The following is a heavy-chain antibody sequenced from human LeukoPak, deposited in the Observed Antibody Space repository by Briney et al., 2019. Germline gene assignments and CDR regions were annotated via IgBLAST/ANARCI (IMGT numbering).Heavy chain of an antibody. CDR3: ARDTPGIRYFDWLEAPDY. J-gene: IGHJ4*02. D-gene: IGHD3-9*01. V-gene: IGHV1-24*01. CDR1: GYTLTELS. Sequence: ASVKVSCKVSGYTLTELSMHWVRQAPGKGLEWMGGFDPEDGETIYAQKFQGRVTMTEDTSTDTAYMELRSLRSDDTAVYYCARDTPGIRYFDWLEAPDYWGQGTLVTVSS. CDR2: FDPEDGET.